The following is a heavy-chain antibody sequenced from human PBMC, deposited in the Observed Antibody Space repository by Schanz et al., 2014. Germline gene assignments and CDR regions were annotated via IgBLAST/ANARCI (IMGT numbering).Heavy chain of an antibody. J-gene: IGHJ5*02. CDR2: IISILGIP. D-gene: IGHD1-7*01. Sequence: QVQLVQSGPEVKKPGSSVKVSCQAFGYTFSKYNIMWVRQAPGQGLEWMGRIISILGIPNYAQKFQGRVTFTADKSTSTAYMELSSLKSEDTAVFFCARDQTGTTNWFDPWGQGTLVTVSS. CDR3: ARDQTGTTNWFDP. CDR1: GYTFSKYN. V-gene: IGHV1-69*08.